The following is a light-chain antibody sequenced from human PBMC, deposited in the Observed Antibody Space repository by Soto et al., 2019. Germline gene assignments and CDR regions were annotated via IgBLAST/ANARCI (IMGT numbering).Light chain of an antibody. CDR1: SGDIGGYDY. V-gene: IGLV2-14*01. J-gene: IGLJ1*01. CDR2: DVS. Sequence: QSVLTQPASVSGSPGQSITISCTGTSGDIGGYDYVSWYQQHPGKAPKLIIYDVSNRPSGVSNRFSGSKSGNTASLTISGLQDEDDADYYCGSYTSSITLGVFGTGTELTLL. CDR3: GSYTSSITLGV.